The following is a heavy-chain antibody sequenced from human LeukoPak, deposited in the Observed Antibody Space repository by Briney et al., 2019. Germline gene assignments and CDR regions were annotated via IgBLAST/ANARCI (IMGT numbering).Heavy chain of an antibody. J-gene: IGHJ6*03. D-gene: IGHD3-9*01. V-gene: IGHV4-61*02. Sequence: PSETLSLTSTVSGVSISSGSSYCSWIRQPAGAGLEWIGRIYTGEGTHYNPSLKSRVTISVDTSKNQSSLKLSSVTAPDTAAYYCARERAHYDILTNYYYYYMDVWGKGTTVTVSS. CDR2: IYTGEGT. CDR3: ARERAHYDILTNYYYYYMDV. CDR1: GVSISSGSSY.